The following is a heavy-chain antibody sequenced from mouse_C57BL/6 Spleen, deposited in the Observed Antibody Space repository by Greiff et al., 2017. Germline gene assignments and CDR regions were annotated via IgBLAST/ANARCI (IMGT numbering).Heavy chain of an antibody. V-gene: IGHV3-6*01. CDR2: ISYDGSN. J-gene: IGHJ4*01. CDR1: GYSITSGYY. D-gene: IGHD2-4*01. CDR3: SRGYYDYDALYAMDY. Sequence: EVQLVESGPGLVKPSQSLSLTCSVTGYSITSGYYWNWIRQFPGNKLEWMGYISYDGSNTYNPSLKNRIPITRATSKNQCFLKLNSVTTADTSTYYCSRGYYDYDALYAMDYWGQGTSVTVSS.